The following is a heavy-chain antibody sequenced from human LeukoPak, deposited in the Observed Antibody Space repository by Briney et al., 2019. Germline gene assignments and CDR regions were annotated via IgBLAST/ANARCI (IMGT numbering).Heavy chain of an antibody. J-gene: IGHJ3*02. CDR1: GFTFSSYS. V-gene: IGHV3-21*01. CDR2: ISSSSSYI. CDR3: ARGISVAGIGDAFDI. Sequence: GGSLRLSCAASGFTFSSYSMNWVRQAPGKGLEWVSSISSSSSYIYYADSVKGRFTISRDNAKNSLYLQMNSLRAEDTAVYYCARGISVAGIGDAFDIWGQGTMVTVSS. D-gene: IGHD6-19*01.